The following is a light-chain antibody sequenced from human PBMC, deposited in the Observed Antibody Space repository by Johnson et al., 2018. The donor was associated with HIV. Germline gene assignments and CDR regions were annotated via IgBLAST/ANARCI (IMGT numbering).Light chain of an antibody. Sequence: QSVLTQPPSVSAAPGQKVTISCSGSSSNIGNNYVSWYQQLPGTAPKLLIYDNNKRPSGISDRFSGSKSGTSATLGITGLQTGDEADYYCGAWDSSLSAYVIGTGTTVT. CDR2: DNN. V-gene: IGLV1-51*01. CDR1: SSNIGNNY. J-gene: IGLJ1*01. CDR3: GAWDSSLSAYV.